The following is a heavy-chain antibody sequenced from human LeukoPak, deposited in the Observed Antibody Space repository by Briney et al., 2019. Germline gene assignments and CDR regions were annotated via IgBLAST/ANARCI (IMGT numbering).Heavy chain of an antibody. D-gene: IGHD2-15*01. CDR1: GFTFSTYG. Sequence: GGSLRLSCAASGFTFSTYGMHWVRQAPGKGLEWVAVISDDGSNKYYADSVKGRITISRDNSKSTLCLQMNSLRAEDTAVYYCAKQLGYCSDGSCYFPYWGQGTLVTVSS. V-gene: IGHV3-30*18. CDR2: ISDDGSNK. CDR3: AKQLGYCSDGSCYFPY. J-gene: IGHJ4*02.